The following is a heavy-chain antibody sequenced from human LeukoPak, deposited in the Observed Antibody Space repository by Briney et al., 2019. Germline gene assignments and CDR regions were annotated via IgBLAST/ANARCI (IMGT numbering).Heavy chain of an antibody. CDR3: ARAEIVVVPAAMYYYYYMDV. CDR2: INHSGST. CDR1: GESFSGYY. J-gene: IGHJ6*03. V-gene: IGHV4-34*01. D-gene: IGHD2-2*01. Sequence: PSETLSLTCTVYGESFSGYYWSWIRQPPGKGLEWIGEINHSGSTNYNPSLKGRVTISVDTSKNQFSLKPSSVTAADTAEYYCARAEIVVVPAAMYYYYYMDVWGKGTTVTVSS.